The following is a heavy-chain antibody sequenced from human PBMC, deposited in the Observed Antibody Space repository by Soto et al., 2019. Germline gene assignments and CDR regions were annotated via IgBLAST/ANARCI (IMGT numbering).Heavy chain of an antibody. Sequence: ASVKTSCRVSGYTLTELFMHWVLQAPGKGLEWMGAFDTEDGETNYAQKFQGRVTMTEDTSTDTDYMELRSLISDDTAVYYCATESAVGATSYFDYWGQGTLVTVSS. CDR2: FDTEDGET. CDR1: GYTLTELF. D-gene: IGHD1-26*01. V-gene: IGHV1-24*01. J-gene: IGHJ4*02. CDR3: ATESAVGATSYFDY.